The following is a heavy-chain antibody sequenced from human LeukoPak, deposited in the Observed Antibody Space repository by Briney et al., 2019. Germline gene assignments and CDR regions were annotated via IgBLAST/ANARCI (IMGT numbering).Heavy chain of an antibody. V-gene: IGHV3-53*04. CDR2: IYSGGST. D-gene: IGHD6-19*01. Sequence: GGSLRLSCAASGFTVSSNYMSWVRQAPGKVLEWVSVIYSGGSTYYADSVKGRFTTSRHNSKNTLYLQMNSLRAEDTAVYYCARAPEWLIFDYWGQGTLVTVSS. CDR3: ARAPEWLIFDY. CDR1: GFTVSSNY. J-gene: IGHJ4*02.